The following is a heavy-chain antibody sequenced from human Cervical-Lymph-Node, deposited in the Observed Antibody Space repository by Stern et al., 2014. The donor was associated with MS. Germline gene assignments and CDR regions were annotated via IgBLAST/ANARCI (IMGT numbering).Heavy chain of an antibody. CDR2: IYYSGST. V-gene: IGHV4-59*01. CDR3: ARDLGGRTDNWFDP. D-gene: IGHD1-14*01. J-gene: IGHJ5*02. Sequence: QVQLQESGPGLVKPSETLSLTCTVSGGSISSYYWSWIRQPPGKGLEWIGYIYYSGSTNYNPSLKSRVTISVDTSKNQFSLKLSSVTAADTAVYYCARDLGGRTDNWFDPWGQGTLVTVSS. CDR1: GGSISSYY.